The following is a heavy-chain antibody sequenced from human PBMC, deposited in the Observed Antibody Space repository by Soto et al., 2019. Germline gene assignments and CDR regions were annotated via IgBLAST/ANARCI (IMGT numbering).Heavy chain of an antibody. CDR3: AREFLGYCSGGSCYADPHFDY. J-gene: IGHJ4*02. D-gene: IGHD2-15*01. CDR2: INHSGST. CDR1: GGSFSGYY. V-gene: IGHV4-34*01. Sequence: LSLTCAVYGGSFSGYYWSWIRQPPGKGLEWIGEINHSGSTNYNPSLKSRVTISVDTSKNQFSLKLSSVTAADTAVYYCAREFLGYCSGGSCYADPHFDYWGQGTLVTVSS.